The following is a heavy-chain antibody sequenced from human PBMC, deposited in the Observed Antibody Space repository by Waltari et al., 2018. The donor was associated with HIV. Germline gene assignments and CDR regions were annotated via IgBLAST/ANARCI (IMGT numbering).Heavy chain of an antibody. D-gene: IGHD3-3*01. CDR3: AKSGRRLSWISNFGQTSLFFDA. CDR1: GFTFKSYG. CDR2: ISATGDAS. J-gene: IGHJ3*01. V-gene: IGHV3-23*01. Sequence: VQFSESGGRRVQTGGSLRLSCATSGFTFKSYGLTLVRQACGKGLEWVSSISATGDASYYAAALKGRFFVSRDDSETTVYLQMNNLRPEDTATYYCAKSGRRLSWISNFGQTSLFFDAWGLGTMVTV.